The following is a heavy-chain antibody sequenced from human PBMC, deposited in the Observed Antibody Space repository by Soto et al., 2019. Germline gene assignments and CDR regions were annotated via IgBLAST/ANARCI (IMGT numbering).Heavy chain of an antibody. CDR1: GYTFTGYY. D-gene: IGHD3-22*01. Sequence: ASVKVSCKASGYTFTGYYMHWVRQAPGQGLEWMGWINPNSGGTNYAQKFQGRVTMTRDTSISTAYMKLSRLRSDDTAVYYCAREVAYYDSSGQFDYWGQGTLVTVSS. V-gene: IGHV1-2*02. CDR3: AREVAYYDSSGQFDY. J-gene: IGHJ4*02. CDR2: INPNSGGT.